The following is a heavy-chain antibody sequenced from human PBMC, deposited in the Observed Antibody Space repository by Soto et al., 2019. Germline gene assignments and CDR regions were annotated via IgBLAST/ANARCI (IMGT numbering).Heavy chain of an antibody. D-gene: IGHD3-22*01. CDR1: GGTFSSYA. CDR2: IIPIFGTA. J-gene: IGHJ4*02. Sequence: QVQLVQSGAEVKKPGSSVKVSCKASGGTFSSYALSWVRQAPVQGLEWRGGIIPIFGTADYAQKCQGRVTITADKSTSTGDMELSSLRSEDTAVYYCASPYDRSGYYYRGLEYWGQGTLVTVSS. V-gene: IGHV1-69*14. CDR3: ASPYDRSGYYYRGLEY.